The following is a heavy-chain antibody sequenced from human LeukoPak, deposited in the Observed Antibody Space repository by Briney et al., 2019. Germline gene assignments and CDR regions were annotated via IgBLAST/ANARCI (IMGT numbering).Heavy chain of an antibody. J-gene: IGHJ6*03. D-gene: IGHD6-6*01. CDR3: ARVGSSSSFYCYMDV. Sequence: PSETLSLTCTVSGGSISSYYWSWIRQPAGKGLEWIGRIYTSGSTNYNPSLKSRVTISVDKSKNQFSLKLSSVTAADTAVYYCARVGSSSSFYCYMDVWGKGTTVTVSS. CDR1: GGSISSYY. CDR2: IYTSGST. V-gene: IGHV4-4*07.